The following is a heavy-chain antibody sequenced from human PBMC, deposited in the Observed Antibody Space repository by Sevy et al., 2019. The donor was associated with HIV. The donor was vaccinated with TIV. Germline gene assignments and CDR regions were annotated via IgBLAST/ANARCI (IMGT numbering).Heavy chain of an antibody. Sequence: GGSLRLSCAASEISFSDYYMSWIRQTPGKGLEWISYISSGGSIIYYADSVKGRFTISRDNAKNSLFLQMNSLRVEDTAVYYCARDCSSTSCLWGLDVWGQGTAVTVSS. CDR3: ARDCSSTSCLWGLDV. J-gene: IGHJ6*02. V-gene: IGHV3-11*01. CDR2: ISSGGSII. D-gene: IGHD2-2*01. CDR1: EISFSDYY.